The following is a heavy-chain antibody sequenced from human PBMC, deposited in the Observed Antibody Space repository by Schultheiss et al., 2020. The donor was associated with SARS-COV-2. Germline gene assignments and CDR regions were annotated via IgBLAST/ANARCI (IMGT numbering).Heavy chain of an antibody. V-gene: IGHV6-1*01. CDR1: GDHVSSNRAA. D-gene: IGHD6-13*01. Sequence: SQTLSLTCAISGDHVSSNRAAWNWIRLSPSRGLEWLGRTYYRSEWYNDFAVSVKSRMTIYPDTSKNQFSLHLNSVTPDDTAVYYCARSLGSSWSNWYFDLWGRGTQVTVSS. CDR3: ARSLGSSWSNWYFDL. J-gene: IGHJ2*01. CDR2: TYYRSEWYN.